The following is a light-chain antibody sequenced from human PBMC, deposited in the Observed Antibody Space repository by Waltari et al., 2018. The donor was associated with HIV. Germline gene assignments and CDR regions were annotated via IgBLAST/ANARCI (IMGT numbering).Light chain of an antibody. V-gene: IGKV4-1*01. Sequence: DIVMTQSPDSLPVSLGERATINCTSSRSILYSSDNRNYLAWYQQKPRQPPKVLISWASTRESGVPDRFSGSGSGTDFTLTITRLQAEDVAVYHCQQYFRIPPTFGGGTKVQIK. CDR1: RSILYSSDNRNY. J-gene: IGKJ4*01. CDR2: WAS. CDR3: QQYFRIPPT.